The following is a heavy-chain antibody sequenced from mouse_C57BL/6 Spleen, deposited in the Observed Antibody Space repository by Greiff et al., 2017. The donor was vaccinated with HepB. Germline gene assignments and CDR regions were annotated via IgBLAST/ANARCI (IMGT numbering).Heavy chain of an antibody. CDR2: ISSGSSTI. D-gene: IGHD1-1*01. Sequence: EVKVVESGGGLVKPGGSLKLSCAASGFTFSDYGMHWVRQAPEKGLEWVAYISSGSSTIYYADTVKGRFTISRDNANNTRFLQMTSLRSEDTAMFYCSRKAYYYGSMDYWGQGTSVTVSS. V-gene: IGHV5-17*01. CDR3: SRKAYYYGSMDY. CDR1: GFTFSDYG. J-gene: IGHJ4*01.